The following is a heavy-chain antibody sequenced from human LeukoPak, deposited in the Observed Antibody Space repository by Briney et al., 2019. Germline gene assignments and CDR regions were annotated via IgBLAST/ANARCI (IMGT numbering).Heavy chain of an antibody. D-gene: IGHD3-3*01. CDR1: GFTFSSYA. Sequence: GGSLRLSCAASGFTFSSYAMHWVRQAPGKGLEWVAVISYDGSNKYYADSVKGRFTISRDNSKNTLYLQMNSLRAEDTAVYYCARDEAFLDYYYYGMDVWGQGTTVTVSS. J-gene: IGHJ6*02. CDR2: ISYDGSNK. V-gene: IGHV3-30-3*01. CDR3: ARDEAFLDYYYYGMDV.